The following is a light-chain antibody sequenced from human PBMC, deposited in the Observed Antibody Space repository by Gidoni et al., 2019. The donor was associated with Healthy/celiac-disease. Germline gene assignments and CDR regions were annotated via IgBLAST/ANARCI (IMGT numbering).Light chain of an antibody. V-gene: IGLV1-36*01. CDR2: YDD. J-gene: IGLJ3*02. Sequence: QSVLPPPPSVPEAPRQMVTDSCSGSRSNIGNNAVNWYQQLQGKAPILRIYYDDLLPPVVSDRFSGSKSGTSASLAIRGLQSEDEADYYCAAWDDSLNGQVFGGGTKLTVL. CDR3: AAWDDSLNGQV. CDR1: RSNIGNNA.